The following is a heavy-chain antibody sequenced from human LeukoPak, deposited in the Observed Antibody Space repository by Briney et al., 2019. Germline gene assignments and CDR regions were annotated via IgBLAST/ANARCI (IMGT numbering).Heavy chain of an antibody. Sequence: GGSLRLSCAASGFTFSSYSMNWVRQAPGKGLEWVSSISSSSSYIYYADSVKGRFTISRDNAKNSLYLQMNSLRAEDTAVYYCARNSSSWVPEGAFDIWGQGTMVTVSS. D-gene: IGHD6-13*01. CDR1: GFTFSSYS. CDR2: ISSSSSYI. J-gene: IGHJ3*02. CDR3: ARNSSSWVPEGAFDI. V-gene: IGHV3-21*01.